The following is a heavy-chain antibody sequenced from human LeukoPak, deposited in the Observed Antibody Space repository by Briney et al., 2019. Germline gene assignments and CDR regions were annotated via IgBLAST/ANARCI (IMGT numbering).Heavy chain of an antibody. J-gene: IGHJ5*01. CDR1: SGTISNDY. V-gene: IGHV4-59*01. CDR2: IYYSGST. D-gene: IGHD1-1*01. Sequence: SETVSLTCSVFSGTISNDYWSWIRLPPGQGLEWIGYIYYSGSTNYNPSLSNRVTISVDTSKNQFSLRLSSVTAADTAVYYCARDRTGNNWFDPWGQGTLVTVSS. CDR3: ARDRTGNNWFDP.